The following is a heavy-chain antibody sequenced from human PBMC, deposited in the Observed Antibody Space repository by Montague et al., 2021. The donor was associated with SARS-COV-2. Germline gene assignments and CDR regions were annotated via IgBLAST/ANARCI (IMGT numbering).Heavy chain of an antibody. V-gene: IGHV4-59*01. J-gene: IGHJ4*02. CDR2: IYYTGST. Sequence: SETLSLTCTVSGGSISTYYWSWIRQPPGKGLEWIGYIYYTGSTKYNPSLKSRVTMSLDRPTNRFSLSLNSVTATDTAMYYCARAQNTCLIANCVNYFDFWGLGAQVTVSA. D-gene: IGHD2-21*01. CDR3: ARAQNTCLIANCVNYFDF. CDR1: GGSISTYY.